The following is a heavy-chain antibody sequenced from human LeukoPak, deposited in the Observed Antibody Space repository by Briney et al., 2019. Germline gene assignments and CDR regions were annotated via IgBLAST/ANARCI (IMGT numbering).Heavy chain of an antibody. Sequence: GGSLRLSCAASGFTFSNAWMSWVRQAPGKGLVWVSRINSDGSSTSYADSVKGRFTISRDNAKNTLYLQMNSLRAEDTAVYYCARDLLWFGGYYYYGMDVWGQGTTVTVSS. J-gene: IGHJ6*02. CDR1: GFTFSNAW. D-gene: IGHD3-10*01. CDR3: ARDLLWFGGYYYYGMDV. V-gene: IGHV3-74*01. CDR2: INSDGSST.